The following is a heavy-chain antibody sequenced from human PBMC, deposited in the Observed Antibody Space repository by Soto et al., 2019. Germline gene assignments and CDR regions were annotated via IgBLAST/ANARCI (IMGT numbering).Heavy chain of an antibody. J-gene: IGHJ4*02. Sequence: GESLKISCAASGFTFSTYSMNWVRQAPGKGLEWVSSISSASSYIYYADSVKGRFTISRDNAKNSLVLEMNTLRAEDTAIYYCARVNPGLDYWGQGTLVTVSS. V-gene: IGHV3-21*01. CDR1: GFTFSTYS. CDR3: ARVNPGLDY. CDR2: ISSASSYI.